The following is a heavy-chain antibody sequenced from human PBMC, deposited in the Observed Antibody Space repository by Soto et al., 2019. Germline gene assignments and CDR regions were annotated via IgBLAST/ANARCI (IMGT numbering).Heavy chain of an antibody. Sequence: QVQLVQSGAEVKKPGSSVKVSCKASGGTFSSYTISWVRQAPGQGLEWMGRIIPILGIANYAQKFQGRVTITADKSTSTAYMELSSLRSEDTAVYYCARDYGDYDNYWYFDLWGRGTLVTVSS. CDR3: ARDYGDYDNYWYFDL. J-gene: IGHJ2*01. V-gene: IGHV1-69*08. CDR1: GGTFSSYT. CDR2: IIPILGIA. D-gene: IGHD4-17*01.